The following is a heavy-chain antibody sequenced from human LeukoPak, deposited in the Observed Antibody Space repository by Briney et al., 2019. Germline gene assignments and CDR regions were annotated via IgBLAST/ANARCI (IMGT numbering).Heavy chain of an antibody. CDR1: GFTLSSYW. D-gene: IGHD1-26*01. CDR3: ARDAGATAV. CDR2: IKQDGSEK. V-gene: IGHV3-7*01. Sequence: PGGSLRLSCAPSGFTLSSYWMSWVRQAPGKGLEWVANIKQDGSEKYYVDSVKGRFTISRDNAKNSLYLQMNSLRAEDTAVYYCARDAGATAVWGQGTLVTVSS. J-gene: IGHJ4*02.